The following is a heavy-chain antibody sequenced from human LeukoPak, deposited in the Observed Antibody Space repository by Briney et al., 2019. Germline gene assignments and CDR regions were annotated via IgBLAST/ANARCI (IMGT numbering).Heavy chain of an antibody. V-gene: IGHV1-69*06. CDR3: ARERRYCSSTSCFYYYYGMDV. CDR1: GGTFSSYA. J-gene: IGHJ6*04. Sequence: ASVKVSCKASGGTFSSYAISWVRQAPGQGLERMGGIIPIFGTANYAQKFQGRVTITADKSTSTAYMELSSLRSEDTAVYYCARERRYCSSTSCFYYYYGMDVWGKGTTVTVSS. D-gene: IGHD2-2*01. CDR2: IIPIFGTA.